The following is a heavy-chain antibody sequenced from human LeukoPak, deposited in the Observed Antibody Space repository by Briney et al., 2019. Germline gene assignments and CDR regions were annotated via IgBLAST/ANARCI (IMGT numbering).Heavy chain of an antibody. V-gene: IGHV3-11*01. CDR3: AKDGDYYDSGGYSSFFDY. J-gene: IGHJ4*02. Sequence: GGSLRLSCAASGFTFSDYYMSWIRQAPGKGLEWVSYISSSGSTIYYADSVKGRFTISRDNAKNSLYLQMNSLRAEDTAVYYCAKDGDYYDSGGYSSFFDYWGQGTLVTVSS. CDR1: GFTFSDYY. CDR2: ISSSGSTI. D-gene: IGHD3-22*01.